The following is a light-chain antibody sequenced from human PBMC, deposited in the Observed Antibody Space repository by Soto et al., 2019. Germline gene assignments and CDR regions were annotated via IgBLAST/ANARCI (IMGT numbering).Light chain of an antibody. J-gene: IGLJ1*01. V-gene: IGLV2-23*02. CDR1: SSDIGSYNL. CDR3: CSFVHITTSYV. CDR2: EVT. Sequence: QSALTQPASVSGSPGQSITISCTGTSSDIGSYNLVSWYQQHPGKAPRLMISEVTKRPSGISNRFSGSKSGNTASLTISGLQAEDEADYYCCSFVHITTSYVCGPGTKLTVL.